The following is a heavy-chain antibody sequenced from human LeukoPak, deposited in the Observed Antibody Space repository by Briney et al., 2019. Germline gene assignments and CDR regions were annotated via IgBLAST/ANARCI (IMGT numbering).Heavy chain of an antibody. Sequence: ASVKVSCKVSGYTFTDYYMHWVRQAPGQGLEWMGWINPIGGGTNYAQKFQGRVTMTRDTSFNTGYMELSSLRSDDTAVYYCARRYHYDTSAYYYGFNHRGQGTLVTVSS. CDR3: ARRYHYDTSAYYYGFNH. CDR1: GYTFTDYY. CDR2: INPIGGGT. V-gene: IGHV1-2*02. D-gene: IGHD3-22*01. J-gene: IGHJ4*02.